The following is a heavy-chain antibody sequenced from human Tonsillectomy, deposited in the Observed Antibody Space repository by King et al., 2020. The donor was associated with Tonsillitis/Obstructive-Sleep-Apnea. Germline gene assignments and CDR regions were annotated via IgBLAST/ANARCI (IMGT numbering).Heavy chain of an antibody. CDR2: ISSSSSYI. V-gene: IGHV3-21*01. D-gene: IGHD2-2*01. CDR3: ARAPTGPHCSSTSCPASGTGY. CDR1: GFTFSSYS. J-gene: IGHJ4*02. Sequence: VQLVEPGGGLVKPGGSLRLSCAASGFTFSSYSMNWVRQAPGKGLEWVSSISSSSSYIYYADSVKGRFTISRDNAKNSLYLQMNSLRAEDTAVYYCARAPTGPHCSSTSCPASGTGYWGQGTLVTVSS.